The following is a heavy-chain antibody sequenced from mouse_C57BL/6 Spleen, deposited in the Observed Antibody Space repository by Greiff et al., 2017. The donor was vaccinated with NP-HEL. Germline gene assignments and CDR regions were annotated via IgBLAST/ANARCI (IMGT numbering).Heavy chain of an antibody. D-gene: IGHD2-4*01. CDR1: GYTFTSYW. J-gene: IGHJ4*01. CDR3: ARRSLRHYAMDY. V-gene: IGHV1-59*01. Sequence: QVQLQQPGAELVRPGTSVKLSCKASGYTFTSYWMHWVKQRPGQGLEWIGVIDPSDSYTNYNQKFKGKATLTVDTSSSTAYMQLSSLTSEDSAVYYCARRSLRHYAMDYWGQGTSVTVSS. CDR2: IDPSDSYT.